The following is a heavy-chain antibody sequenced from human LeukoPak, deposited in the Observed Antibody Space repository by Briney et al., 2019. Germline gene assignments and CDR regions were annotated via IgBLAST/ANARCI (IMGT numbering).Heavy chain of an antibody. CDR1: GNSIINYA. CDR3: TTRACHAGGCSSSFYYYYGLHF. V-gene: IGHV1-69*13. Sequence: ASVKVSCKASGNSIINYAVSWVRQAPGQGFEWMGGTIPIFGTADYAQKFQGRVTITADQSTSTTYMALSSLKSEDTATYYCTTRACHAGGCSSSFYYYYGLHFWGQGTTVSVSS. CDR2: TIPIFGTA. D-gene: IGHD3-16*01. J-gene: IGHJ6*02.